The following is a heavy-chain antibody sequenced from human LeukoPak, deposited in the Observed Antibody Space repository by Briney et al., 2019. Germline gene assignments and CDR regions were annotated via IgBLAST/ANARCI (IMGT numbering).Heavy chain of an antibody. V-gene: IGHV4-61*01. CDR2: IYYSGST. CDR3: ARELYEIAAAGTAWFDP. D-gene: IGHD6-13*01. J-gene: IGHJ5*02. CDR1: GGSVSSGTYY. Sequence: PSETLSLTCTVSGGSVSSGTYYWSWIRQPPGKGLEWIGYIYYSGSTNYNPSLKSRVTISVDTSKNQFSLKLSSVTAADTAVYYCARELYEIAAAGTAWFDPWGQGTLVTVSS.